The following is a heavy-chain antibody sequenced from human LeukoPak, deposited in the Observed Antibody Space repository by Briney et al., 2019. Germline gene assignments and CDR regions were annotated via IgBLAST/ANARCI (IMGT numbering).Heavy chain of an antibody. CDR1: GFTLSNYA. V-gene: IGHV3-30*02. CDR2: IYYDGTKK. Sequence: GGSLRLSCAASGFTLSNYAMHWVRQAPGKGLEWVAVIYYDGTKKYYADSVRGRFTISRDNSKNTLYLQMNSLRGEDTAVYYCAKDRCGDHISDGMDVWGQGTTVTVSS. D-gene: IGHD4-17*01. CDR3: AKDRCGDHISDGMDV. J-gene: IGHJ6*02.